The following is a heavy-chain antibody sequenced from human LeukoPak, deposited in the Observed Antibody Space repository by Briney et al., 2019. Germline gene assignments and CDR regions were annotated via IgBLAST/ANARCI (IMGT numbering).Heavy chain of an antibody. CDR2: INPNNGGT. CDR1: GYAFTDYY. V-gene: IGHV1-2*02. CDR3: ARDRGGGSGTYYILY. D-gene: IGHD3-10*01. J-gene: IGHJ4*02. Sequence: ASVKVSCKASGYAFTDYYMHWVRQAPGQGLEWLGWINPNNGGTNYAQKFQGRVTMTRDTSISTAYMELSSLRSDDTAVYYCARDRGGGSGTYYILYWGLGSLVTVSS.